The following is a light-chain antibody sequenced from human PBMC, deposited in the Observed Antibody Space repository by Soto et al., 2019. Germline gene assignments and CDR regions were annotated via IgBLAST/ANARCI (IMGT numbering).Light chain of an antibody. CDR2: RDS. CDR1: NIGSKN. CDR3: QVWDRSAYV. Sequence: SYELTQPLSVSVALGQTARITCGGNNIGSKNVHWYQQKPGQAPVLVIYRDSNRPSGIPERFSCSNSGNTATLTISRAQAGEEADYYCQVWDRSAYVFGNGTKVTVL. J-gene: IGLJ1*01. V-gene: IGLV3-9*01.